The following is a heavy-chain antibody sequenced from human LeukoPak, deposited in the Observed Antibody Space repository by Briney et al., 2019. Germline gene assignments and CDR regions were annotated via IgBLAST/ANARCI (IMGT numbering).Heavy chain of an antibody. Sequence: GGSLRLSCAASGFTFSNYWMSWVRQAPGKGLEWVANINQDGSKKYYVDSVKGRFTISRDNAKNPLYLQMNSLRAEDTAVYYCATPASGTWHFDYWGQGTLVTVSS. CDR2: INQDGSKK. CDR1: GFTFSNYW. D-gene: IGHD6-13*01. V-gene: IGHV3-7*01. CDR3: ATPASGTWHFDY. J-gene: IGHJ4*02.